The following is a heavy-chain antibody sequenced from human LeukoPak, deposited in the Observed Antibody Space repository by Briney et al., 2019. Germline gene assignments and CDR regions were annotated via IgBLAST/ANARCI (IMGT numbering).Heavy chain of an antibody. J-gene: IGHJ4*02. CDR1: GFTFSNAW. Sequence: GGSLRLSGAASGFTFSNAWMSWVRQAPGKGLEWVGRIKSKTDGGTIDYAAPVNGRFTISRDDSQNTLYLQMNSLKSEDTAVYYCTSRVIVPASRSLDSWGQGTLITVSS. V-gene: IGHV3-15*01. D-gene: IGHD2-2*01. CDR3: TSRVIVPASRSLDS. CDR2: IKSKTDGGTI.